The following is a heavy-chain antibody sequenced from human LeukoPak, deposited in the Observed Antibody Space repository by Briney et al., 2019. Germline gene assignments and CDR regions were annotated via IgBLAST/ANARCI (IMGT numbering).Heavy chain of an antibody. CDR3: ARLVASYGYYYFYMDV. J-gene: IGHJ6*03. CDR2: IYHSGST. Sequence: PSETLSLTCAVSGGSISSGGYSWSWIRQPPGKGLEWIGYIYHSGSTYYNPSLKSRVTVSVDTSKNQFSLKVSSVTAADTAVYYCARLVASYGYYYFYMDVWSKGTTVTVSS. D-gene: IGHD5-12*01. V-gene: IGHV4-30-2*01. CDR1: GGSISSGGYS.